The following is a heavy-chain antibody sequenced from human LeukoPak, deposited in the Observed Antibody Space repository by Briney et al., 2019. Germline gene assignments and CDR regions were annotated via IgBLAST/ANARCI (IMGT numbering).Heavy chain of an antibody. CDR1: GGSISSGGYY. Sequence: PSETLSLTCTVSGGSISSGGYYWSWIRQPPGKGLEWIGYIYHSGSTYYNPSLKSRVTISVDRSKNQFSLKLSSVTAADTAVYYCARLNGMVTGYDDLWSGYWDLWGQGTLVTVSS. V-gene: IGHV4-30-2*01. CDR3: ARLNGMVTGYDDLWSGYWDL. D-gene: IGHD3-3*01. CDR2: IYHSGST. J-gene: IGHJ5*02.